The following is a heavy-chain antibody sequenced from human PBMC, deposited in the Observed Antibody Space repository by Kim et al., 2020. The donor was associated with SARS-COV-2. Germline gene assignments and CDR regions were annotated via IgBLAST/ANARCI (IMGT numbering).Heavy chain of an antibody. V-gene: IGHV1-46*01. Sequence: YAQKVQGRVTMTRDTSTSTVYMELSSLRSEDTAVYYCARDIVGAMYIFDYWGQGTLVTVSS. D-gene: IGHD1-26*01. CDR3: ARDIVGAMYIFDY. J-gene: IGHJ4*02.